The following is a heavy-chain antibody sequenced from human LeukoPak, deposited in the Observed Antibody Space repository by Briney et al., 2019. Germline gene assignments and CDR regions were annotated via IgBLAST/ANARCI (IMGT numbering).Heavy chain of an antibody. Sequence: GGSLRLSCAASGFTFSIYGMSWIRQAPGKGLEWVSSISSSSSYIYYADSVKGRFTISRDNAKNSLYLQMNSLRAEDTAVYYCARISGSYQVLFDYWGQGTLVTVSS. V-gene: IGHV3-21*01. J-gene: IGHJ4*02. D-gene: IGHD1-26*01. CDR3: ARISGSYQVLFDY. CDR1: GFTFSIYG. CDR2: ISSSSSYI.